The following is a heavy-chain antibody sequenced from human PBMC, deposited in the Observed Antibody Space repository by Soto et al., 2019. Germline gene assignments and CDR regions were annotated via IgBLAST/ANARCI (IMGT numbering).Heavy chain of an antibody. V-gene: IGHV1-18*01. D-gene: IGHD3-22*01. Sequence: APAKVSGADTGYTSNCKAICWVPRAPGQGLEWMGWISAYNGNTNYAQKLQGRVTMTTDTSTSTAYMELRSLRSDDTAVYYGARDSYYDSSGYYGNDYWGQGPLVTVSA. J-gene: IGHJ4*02. CDR1: GYTSNCKA. CDR3: ARDSYYDSSGYYGNDY. CDR2: ISAYNGNT.